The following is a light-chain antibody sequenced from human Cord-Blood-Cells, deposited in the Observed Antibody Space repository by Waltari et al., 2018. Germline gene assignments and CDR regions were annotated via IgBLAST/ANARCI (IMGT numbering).Light chain of an antibody. CDR1: RSDVGSYNL. Sequence: QSALTQPASVSGSPGQSITISCTGTRSDVGSYNLVSWYQQHPGKAPKLMIYEGSKRPSGVSNRFSGSKSGNTASLTISGLQAEDDADYYCCSYAGSSTWVFGGGTKLTVL. V-gene: IGLV2-23*01. CDR2: EGS. J-gene: IGLJ3*02. CDR3: CSYAGSSTWV.